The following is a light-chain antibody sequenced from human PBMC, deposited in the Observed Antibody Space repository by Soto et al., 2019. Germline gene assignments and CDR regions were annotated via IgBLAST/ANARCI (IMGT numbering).Light chain of an antibody. CDR3: QRYYNTPPYT. Sequence: DIVMTQSPDSLAVSLGERATINCKSSQSVLYSSNNKNYLAWYQQKPGQPPKLLIYWASTRESGVPDRFSGRVTGPDVAITIKNQQAEDVAVYYCQRYYNTPPYTFGQGTKLEIK. J-gene: IGKJ2*01. V-gene: IGKV4-1*01. CDR1: QSVLYSSNNKNY. CDR2: WAS.